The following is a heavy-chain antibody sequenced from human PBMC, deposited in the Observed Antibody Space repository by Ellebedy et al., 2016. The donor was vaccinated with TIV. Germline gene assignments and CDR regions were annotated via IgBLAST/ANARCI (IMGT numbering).Heavy chain of an antibody. CDR1: GFTFSDYW. CDR3: ARRNPSGYDPFFDY. CDR2: ISSDGSTT. Sequence: GGSLRLSCVASGFTFSDYWMLWVRQAPGKGLVWFSHISSDGSTTTYADSVEGRFTISRDNAKSTLYLQMNSLRAEDTAVYYCARRNPSGYDPFFDYWGQGTLVTVSS. J-gene: IGHJ4*02. V-gene: IGHV3-74*01. D-gene: IGHD5-12*01.